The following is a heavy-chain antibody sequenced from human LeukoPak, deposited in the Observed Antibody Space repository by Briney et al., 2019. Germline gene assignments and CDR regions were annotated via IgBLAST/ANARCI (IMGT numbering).Heavy chain of an antibody. J-gene: IGHJ4*02. CDR3: ARSNYYDSSAYPDY. CDR1: GYSFPTYW. D-gene: IGHD3-22*01. CDR2: IYPGDSDT. V-gene: IGHV5-51*01. Sequence: GESLKISGKGSGYSFPTYWIGCVRQMPGKGLEWMGIIYPGDSDTRYSPSFQGQVTISADKSISTAYLQWSSLKASDTAMYYCARSNYYDSSAYPDYRGQGTLVTVSS.